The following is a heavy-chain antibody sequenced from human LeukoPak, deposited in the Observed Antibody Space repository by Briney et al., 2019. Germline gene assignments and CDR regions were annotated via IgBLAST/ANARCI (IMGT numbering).Heavy chain of an antibody. D-gene: IGHD6-13*01. CDR3: ARVRILAAGTGAPYDY. J-gene: IGHJ4*02. V-gene: IGHV4-39*07. CDR1: GDSISSSNYY. Sequence: SETLSLTCTVSGDSISSSNYYWGWVRQPPGKGLEWIASINYSGSTYYSPSLKSRVTISVATCKNQFSLKLSSVTAADTAVYYCARVRILAAGTGAPYDYWGQGTLVTVSS. CDR2: INYSGST.